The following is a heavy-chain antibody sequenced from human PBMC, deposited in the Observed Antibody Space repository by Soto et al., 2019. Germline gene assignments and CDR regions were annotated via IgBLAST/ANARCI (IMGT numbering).Heavy chain of an antibody. J-gene: IGHJ4*02. Sequence: SETLSLTCAVSGGSISSSNWWSWVRQPPGKGLEWIGEIYHSGSTNYNPSLKSRVTISVDKSSNQFSLKLTSVTAADTAVYYCARDIRGYSRAFDYWGQGTLVTVSS. CDR2: IYHSGST. CDR1: GGSISSSNW. D-gene: IGHD5-18*01. CDR3: ARDIRGYSRAFDY. V-gene: IGHV4-4*02.